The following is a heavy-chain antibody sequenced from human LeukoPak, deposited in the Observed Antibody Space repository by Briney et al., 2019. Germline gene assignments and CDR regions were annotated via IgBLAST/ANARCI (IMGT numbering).Heavy chain of an antibody. CDR2: INHSGST. Sequence: SQTLSLTSAVYIGSFSGYYWSWIRQPPGKGLEWIGEINHSGSTNYNPSLKSRVTISVDTSRNQFSLKLSSVTAADTAVYYCARGDPTPPLWLGESVGYWFDPWGQGTLVTVSS. D-gene: IGHD3-10*01. V-gene: IGHV4-34*01. J-gene: IGHJ5*02. CDR3: ARGDPTPPLWLGESVGYWFDP. CDR1: IGSFSGYY.